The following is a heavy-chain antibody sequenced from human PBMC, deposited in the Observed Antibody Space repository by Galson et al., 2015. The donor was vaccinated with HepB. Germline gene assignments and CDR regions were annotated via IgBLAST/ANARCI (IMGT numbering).Heavy chain of an antibody. CDR2: IYYSGST. Sequence: TLSLTCTVSGGSISSGDYYWSWIRQPPGKGLEWIGYIYYSGSTYYNPSLKSRVTISVDTSKNQFSLKLSSVTAADTAVYYCARESDSGYDGGYFDYWGQGTLVTVSS. CDR1: GGSISSGDYY. J-gene: IGHJ4*02. D-gene: IGHD5-12*01. CDR3: ARESDSGYDGGYFDY. V-gene: IGHV4-30-4*01.